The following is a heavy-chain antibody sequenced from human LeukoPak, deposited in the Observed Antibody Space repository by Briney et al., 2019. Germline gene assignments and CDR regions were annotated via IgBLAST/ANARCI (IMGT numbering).Heavy chain of an antibody. CDR1: GFTLIDY. J-gene: IGHJ6*03. V-gene: IGHV1-2*02. D-gene: IGHD6-13*01. Sequence: ASVKVSCRASGFTLIDYIHLVRQDPRQGLQWMGWIKANSGDTEYAQKFQGRVTMTRDTSISTAYMELSSLRSDDTAVYYCARADSVPAGDYHYWYMDVWGKGTTVTVSS. CDR3: ARADSVPAGDYHYWYMDV. CDR2: IKANSGDT.